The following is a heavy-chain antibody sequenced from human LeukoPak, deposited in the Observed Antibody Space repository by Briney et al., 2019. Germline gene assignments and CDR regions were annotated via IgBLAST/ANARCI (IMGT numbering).Heavy chain of an antibody. CDR1: GFTFSSYS. CDR2: ISSSSSYI. D-gene: IGHD2/OR15-2a*01. V-gene: IGHV3-21*01. J-gene: IGHJ4*02. CDR3: AREGGLVYGQGDY. Sequence: GGSLRLSCAASGFTFSSYSMNWVRQAPGKGLEWVSSISSSSSYIYYADSVKGRFTISRDNAKNSLYLQMNSLRAEDTAVYYCAREGGLVYGQGDYWGQGTLVTVSS.